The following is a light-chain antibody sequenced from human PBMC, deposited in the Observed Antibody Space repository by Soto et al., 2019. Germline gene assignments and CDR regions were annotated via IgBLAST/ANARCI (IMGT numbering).Light chain of an antibody. CDR3: SSYAGSYTGV. V-gene: IGLV2-14*01. J-gene: IGLJ1*01. Sequence: QSALTQPASVSGSPGQSITISCTGTSSDVGGYNYVSWYQQHPGKAPKLMIYEVSNRPSGVSNRFSGSKSGNTASLTISGLQAEDEADYYCSSYAGSYTGVFGTGTKLTVL. CDR2: EVS. CDR1: SSDVGGYNY.